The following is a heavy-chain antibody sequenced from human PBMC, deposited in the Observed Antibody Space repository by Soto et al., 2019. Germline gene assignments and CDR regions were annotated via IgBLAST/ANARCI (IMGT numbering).Heavy chain of an antibody. D-gene: IGHD3-22*01. V-gene: IGHV1-24*01. CDR1: GYTLTELS. CDR2: FDPEDGET. Sequence: ASVKVSCKVSGYTLTELSMHWVRQAPGKGLEWMGGFDPEDGETIYAQKFQGRVTMTEDTSTDTAYMELSSLRSEDTAVYYCAMTDSSGYYSTHAFDILGQGTMVNVAS. CDR3: AMTDSSGYYSTHAFDI. J-gene: IGHJ3*02.